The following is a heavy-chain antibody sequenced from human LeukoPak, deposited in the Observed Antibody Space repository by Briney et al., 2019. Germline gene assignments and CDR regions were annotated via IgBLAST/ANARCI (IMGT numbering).Heavy chain of an antibody. J-gene: IGHJ1*01. CDR1: GFTFSSYS. CDR2: ISGSGDST. Sequence: GGSLSLSCAASGFTFSSYSMSWVRQAPGKGLEWVSAISGSGDSTYYADSVKGRFTISRDSSKNTLYLQMNSLRAEDTAVYYCAKDRARNYYDSSGYYYQYFQHWGQGTLVTVSS. V-gene: IGHV3-23*01. D-gene: IGHD3-22*01. CDR3: AKDRARNYYDSSGYYYQYFQH.